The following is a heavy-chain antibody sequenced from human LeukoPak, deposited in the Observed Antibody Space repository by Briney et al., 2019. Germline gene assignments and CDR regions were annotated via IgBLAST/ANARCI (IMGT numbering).Heavy chain of an antibody. CDR2: IGSSGSTI. CDR3: ARDRYYGSGLDY. CDR1: GFTFSSYE. Sequence: PGGSLRLSCAASGFTFSSYEMNWVRQAPGKGLEWVSYIGSSGSTIYYADSVKGRFTISRDNAKNSLYLQMNSLRAEDTAVYYCARDRYYGSGLDYWGQGTLVTVSS. D-gene: IGHD3-10*01. J-gene: IGHJ4*02. V-gene: IGHV3-48*03.